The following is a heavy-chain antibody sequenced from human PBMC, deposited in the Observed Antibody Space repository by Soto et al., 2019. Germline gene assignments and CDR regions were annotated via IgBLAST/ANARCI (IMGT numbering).Heavy chain of an antibody. CDR1: GGSFSGYY. CDR2: INQSGST. CDR3: GACKNYYYYVLEV. V-gene: IGHV4-34*01. J-gene: IGHJ6*02. Sequence: PSETLSLTCGVYGGSFSGYYWSWIRQPPGKGLEWIGAINQSGSTNYNPSLKSRVTISVDTPKNQFSLNLSAVTAADPAVYYCGACKNYYYYVLEVGGQGTAVTVSS.